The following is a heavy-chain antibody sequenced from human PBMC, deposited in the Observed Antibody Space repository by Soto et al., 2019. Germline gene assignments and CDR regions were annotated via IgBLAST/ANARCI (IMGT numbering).Heavy chain of an antibody. CDR1: VGSFSGYY. J-gene: IGHJ4*02. V-gene: IGHV4-34*01. CDR3: ARGYYGSGSYFY. D-gene: IGHD3-10*01. Sequence: PSETLSLTCAVHVGSFSGYYWSWIRQPPGKGLEWIGEINHSGSTNYNPSLKSRVTISVDTSKNQFSLKLSSVTAADTAVYYCARGYYGSGSYFYWGQGTMVTVSS. CDR2: INHSGST.